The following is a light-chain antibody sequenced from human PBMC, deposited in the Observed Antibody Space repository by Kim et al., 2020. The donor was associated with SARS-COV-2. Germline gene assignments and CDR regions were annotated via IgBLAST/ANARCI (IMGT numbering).Light chain of an antibody. CDR3: LQSNTDPST. CDR2: GAS. J-gene: IGKJ5*01. V-gene: IGKV1-17*01. Sequence: ASVGDRVTITCRASQDIRNDLGWYQQNPGRAPKRLIYGASSVQSGVPSGFSGSGSGTEFTLTISSLQPEDFATYFCLQSNTDPSTFGQGTRLEIK. CDR1: QDIRND.